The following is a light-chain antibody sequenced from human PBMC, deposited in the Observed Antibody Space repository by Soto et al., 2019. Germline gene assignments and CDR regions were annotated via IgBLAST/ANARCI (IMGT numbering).Light chain of an antibody. CDR3: QSYDNSLDVV. CDR2: GST. CDR1: SSNIGATYD. J-gene: IGLJ2*01. Sequence: QSVLTQPPSLSRALGQRVTISCTGSSSNIGATYDVHWYQQLPGTAPKLLIYGSTVRPSGVPDRFSASKSGTSASLVITGLRAEDEADCYCQSYDNSLDVVFGGGTKLTVL. V-gene: IGLV1-40*01.